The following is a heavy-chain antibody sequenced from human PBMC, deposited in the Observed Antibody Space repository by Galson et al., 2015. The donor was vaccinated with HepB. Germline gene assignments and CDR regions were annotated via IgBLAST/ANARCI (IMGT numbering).Heavy chain of an antibody. V-gene: IGHV3-7*05. CDR3: ARDSEYYDGSGYYDGLDV. Sequence: SLRLSCAASGFTFNSHWMYWVRQAPGKGLEWVANINQDGSKKYYLDSVKGRFTISRDNAENSLYLQMNSLRVEDTAVYYCARDSEYYDGSGYYDGLDVWGQGTMVKVSS. D-gene: IGHD3-22*01. J-gene: IGHJ3*01. CDR2: INQDGSKK. CDR1: GFTFNSHW.